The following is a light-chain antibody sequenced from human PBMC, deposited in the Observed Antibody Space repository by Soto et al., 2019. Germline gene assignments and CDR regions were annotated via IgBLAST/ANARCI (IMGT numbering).Light chain of an antibody. V-gene: IGLV1-51*02. J-gene: IGLJ1*01. CDR2: ENS. CDR3: GTWDSSLIAL. CDR1: SFNIGSND. Sequence: QSVLTQPPSVSAAPGQKVTISCSGNSFNIGSNDVSWYQQLPGKAPKLLIYENSQRPSGIPDRFSGSKSGTSATLGITGLQTGDDADYYCGTWDSSLIALFGTGTKVTVL.